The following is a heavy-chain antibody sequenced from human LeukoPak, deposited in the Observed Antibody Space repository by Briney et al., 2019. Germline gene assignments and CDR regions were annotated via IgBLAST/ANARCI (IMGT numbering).Heavy chain of an antibody. V-gene: IGHV3-23*01. J-gene: IGHJ6*02. Sequence: GGSLRLSCVVSGFTFSSYAMSWVRQAPGKGLEWVSATSGSGGTTYYADSVKGRFTISRDNSKNTLYLQMNSLRAEDTAVYYCAKDGSYSNPKRYYYGMDVWGQGTTVTVSS. D-gene: IGHD4-11*01. CDR3: AKDGSYSNPKRYYYGMDV. CDR1: GFTFSSYA. CDR2: TSGSGGTT.